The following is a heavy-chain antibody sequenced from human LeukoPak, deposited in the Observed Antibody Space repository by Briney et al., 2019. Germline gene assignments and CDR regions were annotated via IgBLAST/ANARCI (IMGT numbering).Heavy chain of an antibody. CDR1: GGSISSYY. CDR3: AREKTVTTMVADYYYGMDV. CDR2: IYYSGST. V-gene: IGHV4-59*01. Sequence: SETLSLTCTVSGGSISSYYWSWIRQPPGKGLEWIGYIYYSGSTNYNPSLKSRVTISVDTSKNQFSLKLGSVTAADTAVYYCAREKTVTTMVADYYYGMDVWGQGTTVTVSS. J-gene: IGHJ6*02. D-gene: IGHD4-17*01.